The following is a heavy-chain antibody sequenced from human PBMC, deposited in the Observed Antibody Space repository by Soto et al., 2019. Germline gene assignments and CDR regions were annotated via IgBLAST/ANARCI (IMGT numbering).Heavy chain of an antibody. CDR1: GFSLSDYS. CDR3: ARIKLVEWFFINVDVYDMDV. V-gene: IGHV3-48*02. D-gene: IGHD3-3*01. CDR2: ISSDSRTI. Sequence: PGGSLILSCVAYGFSLSDYSVNWVRQAPGKGLEWVSFISSDSRTIYYADSVEGRFTVSRDNARNSVSLQMDSLRDEDAAVYYCARIKLVEWFFINVDVYDMDVWGQGTPVTVSS. J-gene: IGHJ6*02.